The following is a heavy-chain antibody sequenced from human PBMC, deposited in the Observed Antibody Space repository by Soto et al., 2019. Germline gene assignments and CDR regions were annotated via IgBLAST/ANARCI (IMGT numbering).Heavy chain of an antibody. CDR3: ASDGDCTNGVCYKGDY. V-gene: IGHV3-21*01. CDR1: GFTFSSYS. CDR2: ISSSSSYI. D-gene: IGHD2-8*01. J-gene: IGHJ4*03. Sequence: EVQLVESGGGLVKPGGSLRLSCAASGFTFSSYSMNWVRQAPGKGLEWVSSISSSSSYIYYADSVKGRFTISRDNAKNSLYLQMNSLRAEDTAVYYCASDGDCTNGVCYKGDYWGQGTTVTVSS.